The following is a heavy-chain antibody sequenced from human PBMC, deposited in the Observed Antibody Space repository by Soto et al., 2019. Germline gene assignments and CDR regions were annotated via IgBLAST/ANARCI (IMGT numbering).Heavy chain of an antibody. V-gene: IGHV1-3*01. CDR3: ARGTPVWFDP. D-gene: IGHD3-10*01. Sequence: GVSVKVSSKASGYTFSDYAIHWVRQAPGQRPEWMGWINAGNGNTKYSQKFQGRVTITRDTSASTAYMELSSLRSEDTAVYYCARGTPVWFDPWGQGTLVTVSS. CDR1: GYTFSDYA. CDR2: INAGNGNT. J-gene: IGHJ5*02.